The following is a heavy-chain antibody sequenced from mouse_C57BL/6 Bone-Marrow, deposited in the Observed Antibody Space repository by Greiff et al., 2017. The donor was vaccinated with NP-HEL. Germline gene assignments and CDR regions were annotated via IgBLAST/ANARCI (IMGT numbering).Heavy chain of an antibody. CDR3: ARGYYGSSY. J-gene: IGHJ2*01. CDR1: GYTFTDYY. V-gene: IGHV1-76*01. CDR2: LYPGSGNT. D-gene: IGHD1-1*01. Sequence: QVQLKESGAELVRPGASVKLSCKASGYTFTDYYINWVKQRPGQGLEWIARLYPGSGNTYYNEKFKGKATLTAEKSSSTAYMQLSSLTSEDSAVYFCARGYYGSSYWGQGTTLTVSS.